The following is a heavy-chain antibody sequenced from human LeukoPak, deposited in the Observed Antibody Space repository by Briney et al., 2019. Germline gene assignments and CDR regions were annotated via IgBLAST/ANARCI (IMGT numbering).Heavy chain of an antibody. D-gene: IGHD4-17*01. J-gene: IGHJ4*02. Sequence: PSETLSLTCTASGGSISSYYWSWIRQPPGKGLEWIGYIYYSGSTNYNPSLKSRVTISVDTSKNQFSLKLSSVTAADTAVYYCARALHYGSYYFDYWGQGTLVTVSS. CDR3: ARALHYGSYYFDY. CDR1: GGSISSYY. V-gene: IGHV4-59*01. CDR2: IYYSGST.